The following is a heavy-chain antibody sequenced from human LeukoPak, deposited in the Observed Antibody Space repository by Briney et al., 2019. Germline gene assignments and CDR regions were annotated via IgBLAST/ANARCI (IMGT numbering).Heavy chain of an antibody. CDR1: GYTFTGYY. V-gene: IGHV1-2*06. CDR3: ASEHLLARGAFDI. J-gene: IGHJ3*02. CDR2: INPNSGGT. Sequence: ASVKVSCKASGYTFTGYYMHWLRQAPGQGLEGMGRINPNSGGTNYAQNFQGRVTMTRDTSISTAYMELSRLRSDDTAVYYCASEHLLARGAFDIWGQGTMVTVSS.